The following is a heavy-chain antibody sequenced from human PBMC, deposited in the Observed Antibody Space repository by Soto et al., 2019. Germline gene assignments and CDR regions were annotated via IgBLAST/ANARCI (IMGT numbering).Heavy chain of an antibody. V-gene: IGHV3-64*02. D-gene: IGHD3-3*01. CDR3: ARGPYYDPIHYFDY. Sequence: PVGSLRLSCAASGFTFSTYAMHWVRQAPGKGVEYVSAISSNGGSTYYVDSVKGRFTISRDNSKNTLYLQMGSLRAEDMAVYYCARGPYYDPIHYFDYWGQGALVTVSS. J-gene: IGHJ4*02. CDR1: GFTFSTYA. CDR2: ISSNGGST.